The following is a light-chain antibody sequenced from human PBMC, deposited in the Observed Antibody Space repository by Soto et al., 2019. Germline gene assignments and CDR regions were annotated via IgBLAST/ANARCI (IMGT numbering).Light chain of an antibody. J-gene: IGKJ4*01. CDR2: KAS. CDR3: QQYNSYPLT. Sequence: DIQMTQSPSTLSASVGDRVTITCRASQSISSWLSWYQQKPGKAPNLLIYKASSLESGFPSTFRGSGSGTEFTLTISSLQPDDFATYYCQQYNSYPLTFGGGTKVEIK. CDR1: QSISSW. V-gene: IGKV1-5*03.